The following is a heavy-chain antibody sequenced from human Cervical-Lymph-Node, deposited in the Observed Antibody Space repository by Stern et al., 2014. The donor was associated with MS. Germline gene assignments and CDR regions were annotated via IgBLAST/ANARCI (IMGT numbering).Heavy chain of an antibody. D-gene: IGHD6-13*01. V-gene: IGHV3-33*01. CDR2: IWYDGSNK. CDR1: GFTFSSYG. CDR3: ARSSSPSPYYYYGMDV. Sequence: VQLVESGGGVVQPGSSLRLSCAASGFTFSSYGMHWVRQAPGKGLEWVAGIWYDGSNKYYADSVKGRFTISRDNSKNTLYLQMNSLRAEDTAVYYCARSSSPSPYYYYGMDVWGQGTTVTVSS. J-gene: IGHJ6*02.